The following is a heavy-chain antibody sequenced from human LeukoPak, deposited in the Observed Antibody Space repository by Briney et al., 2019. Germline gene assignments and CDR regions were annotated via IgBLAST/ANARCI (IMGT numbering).Heavy chain of an antibody. Sequence: SETLSLTCTVSGGSISSSSYYWGWIRQPPGKGLEWIVNIYYSGKTYYNPSLTSRVTISVDTSKNQFSLKLSSVTAADTAVYYCATPPPYCGSTSCFAHFQHWGQGTLVTVSS. V-gene: IGHV4-39*01. CDR3: ATPPPYCGSTSCFAHFQH. D-gene: IGHD2-2*01. CDR2: IYYSGKT. CDR1: GGSISSSSYY. J-gene: IGHJ1*01.